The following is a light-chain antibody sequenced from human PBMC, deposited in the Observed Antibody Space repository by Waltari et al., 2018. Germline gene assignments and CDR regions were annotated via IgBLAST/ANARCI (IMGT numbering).Light chain of an antibody. V-gene: IGKV1-33*01. Sequence: DIPMTKPPSSLSASVGDRVTITCQASHDITTFLTWYQQKPGKAPTLLIYDASTLQTGVPSRFSGSGSGTVFTFTISGLQPEDIATYYCQQYDSLPVTFGGGTKVEI. CDR3: QQYDSLPVT. CDR2: DAS. CDR1: HDITTF. J-gene: IGKJ4*01.